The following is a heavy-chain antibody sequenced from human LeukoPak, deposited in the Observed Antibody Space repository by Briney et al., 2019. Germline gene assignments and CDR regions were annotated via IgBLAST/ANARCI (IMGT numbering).Heavy chain of an antibody. Sequence: ASVKVSCKASGYTFTSYGISWVRQAPGQGLEWMGWISAYNGNTNYAQKLQGRVTMTTDTSTSTAYMELRSLRSDDTAVYYCARVRGHSGWRSWFDPWGQGTLVTVSS. CDR3: ARVRGHSGWRSWFDP. D-gene: IGHD6-19*01. CDR1: GYTFTSYG. CDR2: ISAYNGNT. J-gene: IGHJ5*02. V-gene: IGHV1-18*01.